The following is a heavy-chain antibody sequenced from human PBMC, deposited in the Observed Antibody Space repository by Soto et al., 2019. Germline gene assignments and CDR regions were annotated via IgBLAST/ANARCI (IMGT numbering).Heavy chain of an antibody. Sequence: QVQLVQSGAEVKKPGSSVKVSCKASGGTFSSYTISWVRQAPGQGLEWMGRSLPIRGIANCAQKFQGRVTVTPDQSTSTAYMELSSLTSEDTAVYYCATGSGRGFFDYWGQGTLVTASS. CDR2: SLPIRGIA. D-gene: IGHD3-10*01. CDR1: GGTFSSYT. CDR3: ATGSGRGFFDY. J-gene: IGHJ4*02. V-gene: IGHV1-69*02.